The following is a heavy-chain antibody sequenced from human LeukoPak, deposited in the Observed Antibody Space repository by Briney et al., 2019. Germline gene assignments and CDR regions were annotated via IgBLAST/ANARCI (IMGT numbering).Heavy chain of an antibody. CDR1: GYTFTGYY. CDR2: INPNSGGT. J-gene: IGHJ4*02. Sequence: ASVKLSCKASGYTFTGYYMHWVRQAPGQGLEWMGWINPNSGGTNYAQKFQGRVTMTRDTSISTAYMELSRLRSDDTAVYYCAGRGYYYDSSGYSDYWGQGTLVTVSS. D-gene: IGHD3-22*01. V-gene: IGHV1-2*02. CDR3: AGRGYYYDSSGYSDY.